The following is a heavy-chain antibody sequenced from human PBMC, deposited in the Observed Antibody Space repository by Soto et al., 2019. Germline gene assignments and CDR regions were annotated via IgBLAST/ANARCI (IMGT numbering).Heavy chain of an antibody. CDR1: GFTFSSYA. Sequence: GGSLRLSCAASGFTFSSYAMSWVRQAPGKGLEWVSAISGSGGSTGYADSVEGRFTISSDNSKNTLYLQMNSLRAEDTAVYYCAKGLRGVQLWLQWGYWGQGTLVTVSS. CDR2: ISGSGGST. V-gene: IGHV3-23*01. D-gene: IGHD5-18*01. J-gene: IGHJ4*02. CDR3: AKGLRGVQLWLQWGY.